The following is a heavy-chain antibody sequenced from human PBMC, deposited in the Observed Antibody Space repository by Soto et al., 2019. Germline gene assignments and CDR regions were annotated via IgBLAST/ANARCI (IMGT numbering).Heavy chain of an antibody. J-gene: IGHJ4*02. CDR3: ARAWVATTGNDY. Sequence: QVQLQESGPGLVKPSQTLSLTCTVSGGSISSGDYYWSWIRQPPGKGLEWIGYIYDSGSTYYNPSLKRRATISVDTSKNQSSLKLSSVTAADTAVYYCARAWVATTGNDYWGQGTLVTVSS. CDR2: IYDSGST. CDR1: GGSISSGDYY. V-gene: IGHV4-30-4*01. D-gene: IGHD5-12*01.